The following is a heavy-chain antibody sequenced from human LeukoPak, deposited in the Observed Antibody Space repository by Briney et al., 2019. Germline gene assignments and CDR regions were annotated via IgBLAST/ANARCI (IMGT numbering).Heavy chain of an antibody. J-gene: IGHJ6*02. CDR2: IYYSGST. CDR3: ARSYPYSSGWYSTNYYYYYGMDV. V-gene: IGHV4-59*08. D-gene: IGHD6-19*01. Sequence: SETLSLTCTVSGGSISSYYWGWIRQPPGKGLERIGYIYYSGSTNYNPSLKSRVTISVDTSKNQFSLKLSSVTAADTAVYYCARSYPYSSGWYSTNYYYYYGMDVWGQGTTVTVSS. CDR1: GGSISSYY.